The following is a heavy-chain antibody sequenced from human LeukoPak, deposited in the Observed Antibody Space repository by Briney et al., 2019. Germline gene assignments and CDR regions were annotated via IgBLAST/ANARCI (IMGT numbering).Heavy chain of an antibody. V-gene: IGHV1-18*01. D-gene: IGHD3/OR15-3a*01. CDR1: GYTFVNFG. J-gene: IGHJ6*03. CDR2: ISPENGDT. Sequence: ASVKVSCKASGYTFVNFGLIWVRQAPGQGLEWMGWISPENGDTNYAQNFQDRVTMTTDTSTNTAYMEVRSLTSDDTAVYFCARVFGHYYFYMDVWGEGTTVIISS. CDR3: ARVFGHYYFYMDV.